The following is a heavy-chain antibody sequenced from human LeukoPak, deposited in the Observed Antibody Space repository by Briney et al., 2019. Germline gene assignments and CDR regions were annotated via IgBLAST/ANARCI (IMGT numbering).Heavy chain of an antibody. CDR2: IYTSGST. CDR3: ARGLLYTVSGSPLGY. D-gene: IGHD1-26*01. Sequence: PSETLSLTCTVSGGSISSYYWSWIRQPAGKGLEWIGRIYTSGSTNYNPSLKSRVTMSVDTSKNQFSLKLSSVTAADTAVYYCARGLLYTVSGSPLGYWGQGTLVTVSS. J-gene: IGHJ4*02. V-gene: IGHV4-4*07. CDR1: GGSISSYY.